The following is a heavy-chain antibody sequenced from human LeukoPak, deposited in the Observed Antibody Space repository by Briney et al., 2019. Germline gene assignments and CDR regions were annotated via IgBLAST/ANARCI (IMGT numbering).Heavy chain of an antibody. CDR3: ARGEWLRLSFDY. J-gene: IGHJ4*02. V-gene: IGHV4-30-4*01. D-gene: IGHD5-12*01. Sequence: SQTLSLTCTVSGGSISSGDYYWSWIRQSPGKGLEWIGYIYYSGSTYYNPSLKSRVTISVDTSKNQFSLKLSSVTAADTAVYYCARGEWLRLSFDYWGQGTLVTASS. CDR2: IYYSGST. CDR1: GGSISSGDYY.